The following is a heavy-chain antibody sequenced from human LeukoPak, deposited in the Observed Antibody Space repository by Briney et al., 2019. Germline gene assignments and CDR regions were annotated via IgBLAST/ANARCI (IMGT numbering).Heavy chain of an antibody. J-gene: IGHJ5*02. V-gene: IGHV3-7*01. CDR2: IKQAGSEK. Sequence: GGSLRFSCAASGFTLSSYWMSWVRQAPGKGLEWVANIKQAGSEKYYVASVKGRFTISGDNAKNPLYMQMNSLRAEDTAVYYCARAHLGYCSGGSCYYNRWGQGTLVTVSS. CDR1: GFTLSSYW. CDR3: ARAHLGYCSGGSCYYNR. D-gene: IGHD2-15*01.